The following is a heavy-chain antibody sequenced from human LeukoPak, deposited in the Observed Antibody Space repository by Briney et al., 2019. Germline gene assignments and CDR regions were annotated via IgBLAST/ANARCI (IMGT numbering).Heavy chain of an antibody. D-gene: IGHD2-2*01. J-gene: IGHJ6*02. CDR2: IIPIFGTA. Sequence: ASVKVSCKASGGTFSSYAISWVRQAPGQGLEWMGGIIPIFGTANYAQKFQGRVTITADESTSTAYMELSSLRSEDTAVYYCARDGERIVVVPAARYYYGMDVWGQGTTVTVSS. CDR1: GGTFSSYA. V-gene: IGHV1-69*13. CDR3: ARDGERIVVVPAARYYYGMDV.